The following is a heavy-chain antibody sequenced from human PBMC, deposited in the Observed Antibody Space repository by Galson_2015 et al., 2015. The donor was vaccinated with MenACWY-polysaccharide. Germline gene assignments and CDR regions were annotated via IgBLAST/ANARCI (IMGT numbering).Heavy chain of an antibody. CDR2: IRYDGRDK. J-gene: IGHJ4*02. CDR1: GFTFGSYG. D-gene: IGHD6-13*01. V-gene: IGHV3-30*02. Sequence: SLRLSCAASGFTFGSYGMHWVRQAPGKGLKWVAFIRYDGRDKYYADSVKGRFTLSRDNSKSTLYLQMDSLRAEDTAVYYCAKDRTAAASDGDYWGQGTLVTVSS. CDR3: AKDRTAAASDGDY.